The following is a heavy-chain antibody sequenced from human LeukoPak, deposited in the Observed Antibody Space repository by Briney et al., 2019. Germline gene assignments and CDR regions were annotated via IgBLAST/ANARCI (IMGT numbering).Heavy chain of an antibody. V-gene: IGHV4-61*02. J-gene: IGHJ4*02. CDR2: IYTSGST. CDR3: ARAHDYGKVFDY. Sequence: SETLSLTCTVSGGSISSGSYYWSWIRQPAGKGLEWIGRIYTSGSTNYNPSLKSRVTISVDTSKNQFSLKLSSVTAADTAVYYCARAHDYGKVFDYWGQGTLVIVSS. CDR1: GGSISSGSYY. D-gene: IGHD4-17*01.